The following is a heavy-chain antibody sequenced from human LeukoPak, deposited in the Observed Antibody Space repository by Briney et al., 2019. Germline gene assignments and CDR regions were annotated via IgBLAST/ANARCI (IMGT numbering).Heavy chain of an antibody. J-gene: IGHJ4*02. D-gene: IGHD2-8*01. CDR2: ISASGP. V-gene: IGHV3-23*01. CDR1: GCTFSRRA. CDR3: AKDRGGIWYSNYFDS. Sequence: GGSLRLSCAASGCTFSRRAMTWVRQAPGEGREWVSTISASGPYYADAVRGRCTISRDNSRNTLSLQMDSRRAEDTAVYYCAKDRGGIWYSNYFDSWGEGTLVTVSS.